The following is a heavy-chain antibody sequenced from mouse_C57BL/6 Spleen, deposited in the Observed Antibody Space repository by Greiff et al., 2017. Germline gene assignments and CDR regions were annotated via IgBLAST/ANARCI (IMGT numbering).Heavy chain of an antibody. CDR1: GFTFSDYG. V-gene: IGHV5-17*01. D-gene: IGHD2-1*01. CDR2: ISSGSSTI. CDR3: ARKDYGKDLAWFAY. Sequence: EVQGVESGGGLVKPGGSLKLSCAASGFTFSDYGMHWVRQAPEKGLEWVAYISSGSSTIYYADTVKGRFTISRDNAKNTLFLQMTSLRSEDTAMYYCARKDYGKDLAWFAYWGQVTLVTVSA. J-gene: IGHJ3*01.